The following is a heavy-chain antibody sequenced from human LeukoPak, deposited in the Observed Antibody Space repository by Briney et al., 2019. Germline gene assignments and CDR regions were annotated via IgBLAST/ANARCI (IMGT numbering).Heavy chain of an antibody. D-gene: IGHD3-10*01. CDR1: GYTFTSYG. CDR2: ISAYNGNT. V-gene: IGHV1-18*01. J-gene: IGHJ4*02. Sequence: ASVKVSCKASGYTFTSYGISWVRQAPGQGLEWMGWISAYNGNTNYAQKFQGRVTITADKSTSTAYMELSSLRSEDTAVYYCARVAPHRRLAVSGLVYFDYWGQGTLVTVSS. CDR3: ARVAPHRRLAVSGLVYFDY.